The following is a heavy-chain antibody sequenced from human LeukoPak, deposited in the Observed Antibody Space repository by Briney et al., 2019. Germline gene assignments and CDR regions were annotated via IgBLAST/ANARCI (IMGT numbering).Heavy chain of an antibody. CDR1: GYTFTGYY. Sequence: ASVKVSCKASGYTFTGYYMHWVRQAPGQGLEWMGYMNPNSGNTGSAQKFQGRVTMTRNTPISTAYMELSSLRSDDTAVYYCAREGFDYWGQGTLVTVSS. V-gene: IGHV1-8*02. CDR3: AREGFDY. J-gene: IGHJ4*02. CDR2: MNPNSGNT.